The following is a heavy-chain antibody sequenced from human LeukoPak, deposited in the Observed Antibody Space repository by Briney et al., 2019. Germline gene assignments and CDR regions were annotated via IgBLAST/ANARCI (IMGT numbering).Heavy chain of an antibody. Sequence: ASVTVSCKASGYTFTGYYMHWVRQAPGQGLEWMGWINPNSGGTNYEQKFQGRITMTRDTSISTAYMELRRRRSDDAAVFYCARGAGYCSSTSCPPRPYYFDYWGKGTLVTVSS. CDR2: INPNSGGT. D-gene: IGHD2-2*01. J-gene: IGHJ4*02. CDR3: ARGAGYCSSTSCPPRPYYFDY. CDR1: GYTFTGYY. V-gene: IGHV1-2*02.